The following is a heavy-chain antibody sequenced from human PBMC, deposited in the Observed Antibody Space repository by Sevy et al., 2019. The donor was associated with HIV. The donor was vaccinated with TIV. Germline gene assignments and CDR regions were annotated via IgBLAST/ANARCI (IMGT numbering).Heavy chain of an antibody. D-gene: IGHD2-2*01. V-gene: IGHV3-43D*04. Sequence: QPGGSLRLSCAASGFTFDDYAMHWVRQAPGKGLEWVSLISWDGGSTYYADSVKGRFTISRDNSKNSLYLQINSLRAEDTALYYCAKESVVPAAIEYYYYGMDVWGQGTTVTVSS. CDR3: AKESVVPAAIEYYYYGMDV. CDR2: ISWDGGST. J-gene: IGHJ6*02. CDR1: GFTFDDYA.